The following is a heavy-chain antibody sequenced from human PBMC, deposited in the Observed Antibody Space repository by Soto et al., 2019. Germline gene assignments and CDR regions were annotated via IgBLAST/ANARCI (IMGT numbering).Heavy chain of an antibody. Sequence: PSETLSLTCTVSGGSISSSSYYWGWIRQPPGKGLEWIGSIYYSGTTYYNPSLKSRVTISVDTSKNQFSLKLSSVTAADTAVYYCARPGADYYGSGSYNCWGQGTLVTVSS. CDR3: ARPGADYYGSGSYNC. D-gene: IGHD3-10*01. CDR1: GGSISSSSYY. J-gene: IGHJ4*02. CDR2: IYYSGTT. V-gene: IGHV4-39*01.